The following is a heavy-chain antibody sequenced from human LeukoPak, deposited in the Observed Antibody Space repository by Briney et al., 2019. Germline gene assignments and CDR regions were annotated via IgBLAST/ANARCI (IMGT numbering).Heavy chain of an antibody. V-gene: IGHV1-46*01. CDR1: GYTFTSYG. J-gene: IGHJ5*02. CDR2: IHPSGGST. CDR3: ASGYCSGGSCYEGWFDP. D-gene: IGHD2-15*01. Sequence: ASVKVSCKASGYTFTSYGISWVRQAPGQRLEWMGVIHPSGGSTSYAQKFQGRVTMTRDTSTSTVYMELSSLRFDDTAVYYCASGYCSGGSCYEGWFDPWGQGTLVTVSS.